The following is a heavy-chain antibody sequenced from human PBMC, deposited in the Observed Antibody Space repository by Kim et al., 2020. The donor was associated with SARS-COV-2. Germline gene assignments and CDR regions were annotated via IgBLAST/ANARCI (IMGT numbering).Heavy chain of an antibody. CDR1: GDSVSSNSAT. CDR3: SRDGDTAYWFFDV. Sequence: SQTLSLTCAISGDSVSSNSATWNWIRQSPSRGLEWLGRTYYRSKWKNDYAESVKGRITINPDTSKNQFSLQLNSVTPEDTAVYYCSRDGDTAYWFFDVWGRGTLVTVSS. J-gene: IGHJ2*01. V-gene: IGHV6-1*01. CDR2: TYYRSKWKN. D-gene: IGHD5-18*01.